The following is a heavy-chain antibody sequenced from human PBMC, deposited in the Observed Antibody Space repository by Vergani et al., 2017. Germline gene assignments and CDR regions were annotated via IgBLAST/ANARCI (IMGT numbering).Heavy chain of an antibody. Sequence: QVQLQESGPGLVKPSETLSLTCTVSGGSISSGGYYWSWIRQPPGKGLEWIGEINHSGSTNYNPSLKSRVTISVDTSKNQFSLKLSSVTAADTAVYYCAPQEGSIAAPRGPCYWGQGTLVTVSS. D-gene: IGHD6-13*01. CDR2: INHSGST. V-gene: IGHV4-39*07. J-gene: IGHJ4*02. CDR1: GGSISSGGYY. CDR3: APQEGSIAAPRGPCY.